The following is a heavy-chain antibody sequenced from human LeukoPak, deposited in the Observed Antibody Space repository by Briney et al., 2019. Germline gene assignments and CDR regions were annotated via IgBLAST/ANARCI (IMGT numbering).Heavy chain of an antibody. CDR2: ISGSGGST. D-gene: IGHD4-17*01. CDR3: AKDFGDYEVYGMDV. V-gene: IGHV3-23*01. J-gene: IGHJ6*04. CDR1: GFTFSSYA. Sequence: GSLRLSCAASGFTFSSYAMSWVRQAPGKGLEWFSAISGSGGSTYYADSVKGRFTISRDNSKNTLYLQMNSLRAEDTAVYYCAKDFGDYEVYGMDVWGKGTTVTVSS.